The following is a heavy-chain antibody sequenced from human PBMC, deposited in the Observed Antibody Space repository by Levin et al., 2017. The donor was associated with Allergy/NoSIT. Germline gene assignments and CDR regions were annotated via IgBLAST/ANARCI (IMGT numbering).Heavy chain of an antibody. V-gene: IGHV4-30-2*01. CDR3: ARGTTGTTGAFDI. J-gene: IGHJ3*02. CDR2: IYHSGST. D-gene: IGHD1-1*01. CDR1: GGSISSGGYS. Sequence: SETLSLTCAVSGGSISSGGYSWSWIRQPPGKGLEWIGYIYHSGSTYYNPSLKSRVTISVDRSKNQFSLKLSSVTAADTAVYYCARGTTGTTGAFDIWGQGTMVTVSS.